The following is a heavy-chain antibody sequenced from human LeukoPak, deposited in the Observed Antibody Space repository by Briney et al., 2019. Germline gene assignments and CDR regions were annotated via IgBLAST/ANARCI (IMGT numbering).Heavy chain of an antibody. D-gene: IGHD2-15*01. CDR3: ASPGYCSGGSCFPYYYYGMDV. CDR1: GGSFSGYY. V-gene: IGHV3-21*01. Sequence: ETLSLTCAVYGGSFSGYYWSWIRQPPGKGLEWVSSISSSSSYIYYADSVKGRFTISRDNAKNSLYLQMNSLRAEDTAVYYCASPGYCSGGSCFPYYYYGMDVWGQGTTVTVSS. CDR2: ISSSSSYI. J-gene: IGHJ6*02.